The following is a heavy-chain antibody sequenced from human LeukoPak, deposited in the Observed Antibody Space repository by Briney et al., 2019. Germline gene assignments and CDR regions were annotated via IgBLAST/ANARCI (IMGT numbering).Heavy chain of an antibody. CDR3: AKDLEQLVPNDFDY. CDR1: GFTFSSYA. CDR2: ISGSGGST. V-gene: IGHV3-23*01. Sequence: GGSLRLSCAASGFTFSSYAISWVRQAPGQGLEWVSAISGSGGSTYYADSVKGRFTISRDNSKNTLYLQMNSLRAEDTAVYYCAKDLEQLVPNDFDYWGQGTLVTVSS. D-gene: IGHD6-13*01. J-gene: IGHJ4*02.